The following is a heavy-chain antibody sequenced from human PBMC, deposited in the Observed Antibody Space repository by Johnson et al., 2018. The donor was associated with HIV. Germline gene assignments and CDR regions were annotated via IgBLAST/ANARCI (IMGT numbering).Heavy chain of an antibody. Sequence: QVQLVESGGGLAQPGESLRLSCAASGFTFSSYGMHWVRQAPGKGLEWVAVISYDGSNKYYVDSVKGRFTISRDNSKNTLYLQMNSLRAEDTAVYYCARDPVSHYYDSSGSLDDAFDIWGQGTMVTVSS. CDR2: ISYDGSNK. J-gene: IGHJ3*02. CDR1: GFTFSSYG. CDR3: ARDPVSHYYDSSGSLDDAFDI. V-gene: IGHV3-30*03. D-gene: IGHD3-22*01.